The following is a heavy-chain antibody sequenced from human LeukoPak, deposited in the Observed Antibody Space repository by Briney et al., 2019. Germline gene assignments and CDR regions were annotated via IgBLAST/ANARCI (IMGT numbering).Heavy chain of an antibody. CDR2: IDAGGVNT. J-gene: IGHJ5*02. CDR3: AKGSGSGWYGWFDP. CDR1: RFTFSGYA. V-gene: IGHV3-23*01. D-gene: IGHD6-19*01. Sequence: PGGSLRLSCAASRFTFSGYAMYWVRQAPGKGLEWVSCIDAGGVNTYYADSVTGRFTISRGNSKNTLYLQMNSLRAEDTAVYYCAKGSGSGWYGWFDPWGQGTLVTVSS.